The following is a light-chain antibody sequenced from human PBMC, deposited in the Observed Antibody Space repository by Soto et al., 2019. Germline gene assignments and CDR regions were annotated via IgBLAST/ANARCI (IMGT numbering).Light chain of an antibody. CDR1: QSISSW. Sequence: QMNQSPSTLSASVGDRVTITCRASQSISSWLAWYQQKPGKAPKLLIYDASSLESGVPSRFSGSGSGTEFTLTISSLQPDDFATYYCQQYNSYSRTFGQGTKVDI. V-gene: IGKV1-5*01. CDR2: DAS. CDR3: QQYNSYSRT. J-gene: IGKJ1*01.